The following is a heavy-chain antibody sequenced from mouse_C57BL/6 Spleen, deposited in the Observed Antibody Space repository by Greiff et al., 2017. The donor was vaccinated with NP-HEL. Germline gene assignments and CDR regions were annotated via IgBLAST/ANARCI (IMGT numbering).Heavy chain of an antibody. J-gene: IGHJ2*01. Sequence: QVQLQQSGAELVKPGASVKLSCKASGYTFTEYTIHWVKQRSGQGLEWIGWFYPGSGSIKYNEKFKDKATLTADKSSSTVYMELSRSTSEDSAVYFYARHEEGPPLRPGFDYWGQGTTLTVSS. V-gene: IGHV1-62-2*01. CDR1: GYTFTEYT. D-gene: IGHD2-12*01. CDR3: ARHEEGPPLRPGFDY. CDR2: FYPGSGSI.